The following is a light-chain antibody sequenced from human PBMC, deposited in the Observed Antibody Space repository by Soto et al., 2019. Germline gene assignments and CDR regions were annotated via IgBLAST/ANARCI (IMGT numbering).Light chain of an antibody. Sequence: DIQMTQSPSTLSASVGDRVTITCRASQSISSWLAWYQQKPGKAPKLLIYQASTLVSGVPSRFSGSGSETEFTLTVSSLQPDDFATYHCQQYYGGWTFGQGTKVEIK. CDR3: QQYYGGWT. CDR2: QAS. CDR1: QSISSW. V-gene: IGKV1-5*03. J-gene: IGKJ1*01.